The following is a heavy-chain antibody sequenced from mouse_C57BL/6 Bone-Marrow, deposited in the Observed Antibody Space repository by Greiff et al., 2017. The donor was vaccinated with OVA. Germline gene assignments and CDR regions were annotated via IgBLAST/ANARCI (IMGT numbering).Heavy chain of an antibody. J-gene: IGHJ3*01. V-gene: IGHV1-26*01. CDR3: ARPPYYYGSSWFAY. CDR2: INPNNGGT. Sequence: VQLQQSGPELVKPGASVKISCKASGYTFTDYYMNWVKQSHGKSLEWIGDINPNNGGTSYNQKFKGKATLTVDKSSSTAYMELRSLTSEHSAVYYCARPPYYYGSSWFAYWGQGTLVTVSA. CDR1: GYTFTDYY. D-gene: IGHD1-1*01.